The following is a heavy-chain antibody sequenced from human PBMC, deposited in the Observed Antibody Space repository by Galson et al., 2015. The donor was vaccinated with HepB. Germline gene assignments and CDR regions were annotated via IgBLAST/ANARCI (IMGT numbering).Heavy chain of an antibody. J-gene: IGHJ4*02. CDR2: ISGGGGSA. CDR3: ANGHGYNSAGVEY. D-gene: IGHD5-24*01. CDR1: GFTFSTYA. Sequence: SLRLSCAASGFTFSTYAMSWVRQAPGKGLEWVSSISGGGGSAYYADSVKGRFTISRDNSKNTLYLLMNSLRADDTAIYYCANGHGYNSAGVEYWGQGTSVTVSS. V-gene: IGHV3-23*01.